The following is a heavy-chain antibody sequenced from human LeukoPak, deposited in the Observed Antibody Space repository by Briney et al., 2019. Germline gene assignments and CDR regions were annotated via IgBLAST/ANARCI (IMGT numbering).Heavy chain of an antibody. Sequence: SETLSLTCAVYGGSFNSYYWSWLRQPPGKGLEWIGEISHSGSTNYNPSLKSRVTVSLDTSKNQFSLKLGSVTAADTAVYYCARGFSHWGQGTLVTVSS. CDR2: ISHSGST. J-gene: IGHJ4*02. CDR1: GGSFNSYY. V-gene: IGHV4-34*01. CDR3: ARGFSH.